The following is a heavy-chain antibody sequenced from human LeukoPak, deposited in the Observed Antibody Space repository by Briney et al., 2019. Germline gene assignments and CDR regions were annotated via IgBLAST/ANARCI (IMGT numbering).Heavy chain of an antibody. J-gene: IGHJ4*02. CDR3: ARDGSDILTGYPGY. V-gene: IGHV3-21*01. Sequence: GGSLRLSCAASGFTFSSYSMNWVRQAPGKGLEWVSSISSSSSYIYYADSVKGRFTISRDNAKNSLYLQMSSLRAEDTAVYYCARDGSDILTGYPGYWGQGTLVTVSS. D-gene: IGHD3-9*01. CDR2: ISSSSSYI. CDR1: GFTFSSYS.